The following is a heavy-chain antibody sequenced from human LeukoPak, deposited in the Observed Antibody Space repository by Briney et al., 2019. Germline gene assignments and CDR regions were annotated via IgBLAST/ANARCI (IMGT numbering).Heavy chain of an antibody. D-gene: IGHD3-10*01. J-gene: IGHJ4*02. CDR1: GFTFSSYA. V-gene: IGHV3-23*01. CDR2: ISGSGGST. CDR3: ATTVWFGELEESGGDNDY. Sequence: PGGSLRLSCAASGFTFSSYAMSWVRQAPGKGLEWVSAISGSGGSTYYADSVKGRFTISRDNSKNTLYLQMNSLRAEDTAVYYYATTVWFGELEESGGDNDYWGQGTLVTVSS.